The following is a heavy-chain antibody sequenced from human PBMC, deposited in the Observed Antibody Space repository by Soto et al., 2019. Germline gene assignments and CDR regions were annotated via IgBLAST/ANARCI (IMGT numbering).Heavy chain of an antibody. CDR3: ARTPSPYYYDSSGYYNAFDI. Sequence: SVKVSCKASGGTFSSYAISCVRQAPGQVLEWMGGIIPIFGTANYAQKFQGRVTITADESTSTAYMELSSLRSEDTAVYYCARTPSPYYYDSSGYYNAFDIWGQGTMVTVSS. D-gene: IGHD3-22*01. V-gene: IGHV1-69*13. CDR2: IIPIFGTA. J-gene: IGHJ3*02. CDR1: GGTFSSYA.